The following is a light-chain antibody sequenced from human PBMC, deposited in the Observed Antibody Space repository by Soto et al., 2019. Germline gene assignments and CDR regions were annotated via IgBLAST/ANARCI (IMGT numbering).Light chain of an antibody. J-gene: IGLJ1*01. CDR3: CLYAVTFYV. CDR1: SSDVGTYDF. Sequence: QSLLTKPRSVSWSPGHSVTISGTGTSSDVGTYDFVSWYQQHPGKAPRLMIFDVSERPSGVPDRFSGSKSGNTASLTISGLQAEDEADYYCCLYAVTFYVFGTGTKVTVL. V-gene: IGLV2-11*01. CDR2: DVS.